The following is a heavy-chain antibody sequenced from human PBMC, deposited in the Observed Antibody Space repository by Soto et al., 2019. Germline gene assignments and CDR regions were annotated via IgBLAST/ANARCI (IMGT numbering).Heavy chain of an antibody. CDR1: EFTFDDYA. D-gene: IGHD4-17*01. V-gene: IGHV3-9*01. Sequence: EVQLVESGGGLVQPGRSLRLSCAASEFTFDDYAMHWVRQAPGKGLEWVSGISWNSGSIGYADSVKGRFTISRDNAKNSLYLQMNSLRAEDTALYYCAKDNQEDYGDYGGSWYFDLWGRGTLVTVSS. J-gene: IGHJ2*01. CDR3: AKDNQEDYGDYGGSWYFDL. CDR2: ISWNSGSI.